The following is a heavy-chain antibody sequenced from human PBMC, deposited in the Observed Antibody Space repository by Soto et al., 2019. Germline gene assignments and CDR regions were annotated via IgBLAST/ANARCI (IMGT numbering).Heavy chain of an antibody. J-gene: IGHJ5*02. D-gene: IGHD1-26*01. CDR3: ARSGSYYAYNWFDP. V-gene: IGHV1-69*13. CDR1: GGTFSSYA. Sequence: SVKVSCKASGGTFSSYAISWVRQAPGQGLELMGGIIPIFGTANYAQKFQGRVTITADESTSTAYMELSSLRSEDTAVYYCARSGSYYAYNWFDPWGQGTLVTVYS. CDR2: IIPIFGTA.